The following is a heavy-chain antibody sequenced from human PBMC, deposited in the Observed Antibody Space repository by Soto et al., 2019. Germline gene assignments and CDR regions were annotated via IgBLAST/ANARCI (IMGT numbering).Heavy chain of an antibody. V-gene: IGHV1-69*06. CDR3: ARGRRGSGSYTPPLDY. Sequence: QVQLVQSGAEVKKPGSSVKVSCKASGGTFSSYAISWVRQAPGQGLEWMGGIIPIFGTANYAQKFQGRVTITADKSTSTAYMELISLRSEETAVYYCARGRRGSGSYTPPLDYWGQGTLVTVSS. D-gene: IGHD3-10*01. CDR2: IIPIFGTA. CDR1: GGTFSSYA. J-gene: IGHJ4*02.